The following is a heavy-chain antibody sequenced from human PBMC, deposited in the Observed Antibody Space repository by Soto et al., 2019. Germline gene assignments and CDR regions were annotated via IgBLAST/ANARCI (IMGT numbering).Heavy chain of an antibody. CDR1: GYIFVNYG. V-gene: IGHV1-18*01. Sequence: QVQLVQSGDEVRKPGTSVKVSCKASGYIFVNYGIAWVRQAPGQGLEWMGWISTYSGNTHYASKVQGKLTMTTDTSTSTAYKDLGSLSSDDTGVYYCALVDNYVTPTPEDVWGRRDTVAV. J-gene: IGHJ6*02. CDR3: ALVDNYVTPTPEDV. CDR2: ISTYSGNT. D-gene: IGHD5-12*01.